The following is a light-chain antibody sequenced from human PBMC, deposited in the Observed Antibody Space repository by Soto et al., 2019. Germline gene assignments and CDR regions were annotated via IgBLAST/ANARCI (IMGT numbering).Light chain of an antibody. Sequence: QSALTQPASVSGSPGQSITISCTATSSDVGDYRFVSWYQVHAGKAPKLLIFEVDLRPAGVSHRFSGSKSGNTASLRISGLQAEDEAHYHCNSYTTANTVIFGGGTKLTVL. CDR1: SSDVGDYRF. CDR2: EVD. J-gene: IGLJ2*01. V-gene: IGLV2-14*01. CDR3: NSYTTANTVI.